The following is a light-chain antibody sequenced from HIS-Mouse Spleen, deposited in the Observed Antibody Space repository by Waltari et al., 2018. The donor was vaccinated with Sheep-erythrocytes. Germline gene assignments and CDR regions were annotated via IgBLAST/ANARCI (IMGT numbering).Light chain of an antibody. J-gene: IGLJ2*01. CDR2: QDS. Sequence: SYELTQQPSVSVSPGQTASITCSGDKLGDKYACWYQQKPGQSPVLVICQDSKRPSGIPERFSGSNSGNTATLTISGTQAMDEADYYCQAWDSSTAVVFGGGTKLTVL. CDR3: QAWDSSTAVV. V-gene: IGLV3-1*01. CDR1: KLGDKY.